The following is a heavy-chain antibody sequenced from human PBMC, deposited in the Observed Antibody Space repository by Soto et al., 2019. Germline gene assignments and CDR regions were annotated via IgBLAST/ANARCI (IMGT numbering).Heavy chain of an antibody. CDR1: GFTFSSYG. V-gene: IGHV3-33*01. D-gene: IGHD2-21*01. Sequence: QVQLVESGGGVVQPGRSLRLSCAASGFTFSSYGMHWVRQAPGKGLEWVAVIWYDGSNKYYADSVKGRFTISRDNSKNTLHLQMNSLRAEDTAVYYCARCPAGSRIAVGMDVWGQGTTVTVSS. CDR2: IWYDGSNK. J-gene: IGHJ6*02. CDR3: ARCPAGSRIAVGMDV.